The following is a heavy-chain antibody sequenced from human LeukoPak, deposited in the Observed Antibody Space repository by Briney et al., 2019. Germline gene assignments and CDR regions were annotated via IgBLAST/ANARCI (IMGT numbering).Heavy chain of an antibody. V-gene: IGHV4-38-2*02. D-gene: IGHD3-22*01. CDR1: GYSISSGYY. CDR2: VYHSGST. J-gene: IGHJ4*02. CDR3: ARVGMGPYYYDSSGYSDY. Sequence: SETLSLTCTVSGYSISSGYYWGWIRQPPGKGLEWIGSVYHSGSTYYNPSLKSRVTISVDTSKNQFSLKLSSVTAADTAVYYCARVGMGPYYYDSSGYSDYWGQGTLVTVSS.